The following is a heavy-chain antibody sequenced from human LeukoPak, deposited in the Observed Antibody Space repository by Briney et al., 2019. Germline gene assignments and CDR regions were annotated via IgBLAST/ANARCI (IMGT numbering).Heavy chain of an antibody. Sequence: GASVKVSCKASGYTFNGYYMHWVRQAPGQGLEWMGRINSNSGGTNYAQKFLGRVTMTRDTPISTAYMELSRLGSDDTAVYYCARAGTGNWNGEGLLYWGQGTLVTVSS. CDR2: INSNSGGT. V-gene: IGHV1-2*06. D-gene: IGHD1-1*01. CDR3: ARAGTGNWNGEGLLY. CDR1: GYTFNGYY. J-gene: IGHJ4*02.